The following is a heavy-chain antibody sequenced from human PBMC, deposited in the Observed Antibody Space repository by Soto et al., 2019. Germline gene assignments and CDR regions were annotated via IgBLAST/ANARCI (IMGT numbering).Heavy chain of an antibody. CDR2: IYYSGST. V-gene: IGHV4-39*02. J-gene: IGHJ5*02. D-gene: IGHD6-13*01. CDR3: ARPDSSSWYGPGWFDP. CDR1: GGSISSSSYY. Sequence: QLQLQESGPGLVKPSETLSLTCTVSGGSISSSSYYWGWIRQPPGKGLEWIGSIYYSGSTYYNPSLKSRVTVSGDTSKHHFSPKLISVPAAVTAVYYCARPDSSSWYGPGWFDPGGQGTLVTVSS.